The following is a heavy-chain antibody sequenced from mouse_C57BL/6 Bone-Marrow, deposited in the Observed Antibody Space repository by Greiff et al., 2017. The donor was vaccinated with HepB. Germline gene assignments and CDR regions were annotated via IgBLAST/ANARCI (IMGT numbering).Heavy chain of an antibody. CDR2: IYPGSGST. CDR1: GYTFTSYW. V-gene: IGHV1-55*01. CDR3: ARWLLRSDY. Sequence: QVQLKQPGAELVKPGASVKMSCKASGYTFTSYWITWVKQRPGQGLEWIGDIYPGSGSTNYNEKFKSKATLTVDTSSSTAYMQLSSLTSEDAAVYYCARWLLRSDYWGQGTTLTVSS. J-gene: IGHJ2*01. D-gene: IGHD2-3*01.